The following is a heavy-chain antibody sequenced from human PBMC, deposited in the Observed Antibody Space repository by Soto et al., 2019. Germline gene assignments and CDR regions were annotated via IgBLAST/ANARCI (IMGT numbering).Heavy chain of an antibody. D-gene: IGHD6-19*01. CDR1: GGTFSSYA. CDR2: IIPIFGTA. V-gene: IGHV1-69*06. J-gene: IGHJ4*02. CDR3: ARLGSSGWYNDYFDY. Sequence: QVQLVQSGAEVKKPGSSVKVSCKASGGTFSSYAISWVRQAPGQGLEWMGGIIPIFGTANYAQKIQGRVTITADKSTSTAYMELSSLRSEDTAVYYCARLGSSGWYNDYFDYWGQGTLVTVSS.